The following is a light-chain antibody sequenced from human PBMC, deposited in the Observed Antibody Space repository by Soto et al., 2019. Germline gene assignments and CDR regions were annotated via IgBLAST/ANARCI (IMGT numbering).Light chain of an antibody. Sequence: EIVMTQSPATLSVSPGERVTLSCRASQSVSTNLAWYQQKPGQAPRLLIYGASTRATGIPAKFDGSGSGTEFTLTISSLQSEDFAVYYCQQHGSSPRTFGQGTKVDIK. CDR2: GAS. CDR1: QSVSTN. CDR3: QQHGSSPRT. V-gene: IGKV3-15*01. J-gene: IGKJ1*01.